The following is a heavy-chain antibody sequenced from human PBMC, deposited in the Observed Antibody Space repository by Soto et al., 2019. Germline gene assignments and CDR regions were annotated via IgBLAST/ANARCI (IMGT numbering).Heavy chain of an antibody. CDR1: GFDFNTYG. J-gene: IGHJ5*02. CDR2: ISFDGGSQ. D-gene: IGHD1-26*01. Sequence: QVQLVESGGGVVQPGRSLRLSCAASGFDFNTYGLHWVRQAPGKGLGWVAAISFDGGSQYYADSVKGRFTISRDKSKSTLYLQMNSLGAEDTATYFCAKDSSVTASGSGGWFDPWGPGTLVIVSS. V-gene: IGHV3-30*18. CDR3: AKDSSVTASGSGGWFDP.